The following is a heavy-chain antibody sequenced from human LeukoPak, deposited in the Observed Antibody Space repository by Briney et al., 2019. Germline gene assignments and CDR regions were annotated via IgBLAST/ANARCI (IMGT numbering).Heavy chain of an antibody. CDR3: ARIITMIVVVTPGDAFDI. CDR2: ISYDGSNK. V-gene: IGHV3-30-3*01. D-gene: IGHD3-22*01. CDR1: GFTFSSYA. Sequence: PGRSLRLSCAASGFTFSSYAMHWVRQAPGKGLEWVAVISYDGSNKYYADSVKGRFTISRDNSKNTLYLQMNSLRAEDTAVYYCARIITMIVVVTPGDAFDIWGQGTMVTVSS. J-gene: IGHJ3*02.